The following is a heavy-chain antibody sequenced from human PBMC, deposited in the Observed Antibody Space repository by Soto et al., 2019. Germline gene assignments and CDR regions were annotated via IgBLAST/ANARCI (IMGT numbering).Heavy chain of an antibody. V-gene: IGHV4-59*11. D-gene: IGHD6-6*01. CDR2: VHYGGST. CDR3: AAPPRY. J-gene: IGHJ4*02. CDR1: GGSISTHS. Sequence: PSETLSLTCTVSGGSISTHSWSWIRQPPGKGLEWIGYVHYGGSTNYNPSLKSRVTISVDTSKNQFSLKLTSVTAADTAVYYCAAPPRYWGQGTLVTVSS.